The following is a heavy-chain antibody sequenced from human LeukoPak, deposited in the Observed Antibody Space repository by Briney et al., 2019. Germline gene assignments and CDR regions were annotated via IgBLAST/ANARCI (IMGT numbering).Heavy chain of an antibody. CDR1: GFSVSSTY. D-gene: IGHD2-2*01. J-gene: IGHJ4*02. CDR2: LYSDGST. CDR3: ATSPASSCLDD. V-gene: IGHV3-53*01. Sequence: GGSLRLSCAASGFSVSSTYMSWARQAPGKGLEWVSILYSDGSTYYADPVKGRFTISRDNSKNTLYLQMNSLRAEDTAVYYCATSPASSCLDDWGQGTLVTVSS.